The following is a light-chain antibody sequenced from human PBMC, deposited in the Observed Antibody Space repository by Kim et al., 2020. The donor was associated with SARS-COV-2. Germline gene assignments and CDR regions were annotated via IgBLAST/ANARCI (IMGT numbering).Light chain of an antibody. Sequence: LSPGERAPLPCRASQSVSSYLAWYQQKPGQAPRLLIYDASNRATGIPARFSGSGSGTDFTLTISSLEPEDFAVYYCQQRSNWPPTFGQGTKVDIK. CDR3: QQRSNWPPT. CDR1: QSVSSY. CDR2: DAS. J-gene: IGKJ1*01. V-gene: IGKV3-11*01.